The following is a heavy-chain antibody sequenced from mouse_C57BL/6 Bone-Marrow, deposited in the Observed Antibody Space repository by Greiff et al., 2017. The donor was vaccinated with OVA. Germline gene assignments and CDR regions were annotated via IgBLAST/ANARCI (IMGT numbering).Heavy chain of an antibody. CDR1: GFRFNTYA. CDR2: IRSKSNNYAT. J-gene: IGHJ3*01. Sequence: GGGLVQPKGSLKLSCAASGFRFNTYAMNWVRQAPGKGLEWVARIRSKSNNYATYYADSVKDRFTISRDDSESMLYLQMNNLKTEDTAMYYCVSSPFAYWGQGTLVTVSA. V-gene: IGHV10-1*01. CDR3: VSSPFAY.